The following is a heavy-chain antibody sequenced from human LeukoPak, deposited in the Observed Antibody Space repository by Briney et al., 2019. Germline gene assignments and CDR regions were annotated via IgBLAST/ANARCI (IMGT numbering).Heavy chain of an antibody. V-gene: IGHV1-46*01. D-gene: IGHD2-2*01. CDR2: ISPSGGST. CDR1: GYTFTSYY. CDR3: ARGRRVVVPAAMGRFDY. J-gene: IGHJ4*02. Sequence: ASVKVSCKASGYTFTSYYMHWVRQAPGQGLEWMGIISPSGGSTSYAQKFQGRVTMTRGTSTSTVYMELSSLRSEDTAVYYCARGRRVVVPAAMGRFDYWGQGTLVTVSS.